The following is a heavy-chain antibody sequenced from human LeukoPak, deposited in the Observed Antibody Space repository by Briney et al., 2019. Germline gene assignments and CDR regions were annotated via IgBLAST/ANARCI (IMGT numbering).Heavy chain of an antibody. J-gene: IGHJ4*02. CDR1: RFTFDDYA. D-gene: IGHD3-10*01. CDR3: PKTSYYYGSGSNKALEY. CDR2: ISWNSGSI. Sequence: PGRSLRLSCAASRFTFDDYAMHGVRHAPGKGLEWVSGISWNSGSIVYADSARGRFTIYRDNAKNCLYLQINRLPPRATPCSYLPKTSYYYGSGSNKALEYSGQGTLGTVSS. V-gene: IGHV3-9*01.